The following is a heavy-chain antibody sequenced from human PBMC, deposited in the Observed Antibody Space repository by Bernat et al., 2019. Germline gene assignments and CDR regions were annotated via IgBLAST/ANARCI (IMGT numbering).Heavy chain of an antibody. CDR3: ASENVIRGDYFDY. Sequence: EVQLVESGGGVVQPGGSLRLSCAASGFTFSSYWMSWVRQAPGKGLEWVANIKQDGSEKYYVDSVKGRFTISRDNAKNSLYLQMNSLRAEDTAVYYCASENVIRGDYFDYWGQGTLVTVSS. J-gene: IGHJ4*02. V-gene: IGHV3-7*01. D-gene: IGHD3-10*01. CDR1: GFTFSSYW. CDR2: IKQDGSEK.